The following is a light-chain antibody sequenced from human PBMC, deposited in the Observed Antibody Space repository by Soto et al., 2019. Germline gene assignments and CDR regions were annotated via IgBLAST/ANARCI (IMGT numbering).Light chain of an antibody. CDR2: GNS. CDR1: SSNIGAGYD. Sequence: SALTQPASVSGAPGQIVTISCTGSSSNIGAGYDVHWYQQLPGTAPKLLIYGNSNRPSGVPDRFSGSKSGTSASLAITGLQAEDEADYYCQSYDSSLSGYVFGTGTKVTVL. J-gene: IGLJ1*01. CDR3: QSYDSSLSGYV. V-gene: IGLV1-40*01.